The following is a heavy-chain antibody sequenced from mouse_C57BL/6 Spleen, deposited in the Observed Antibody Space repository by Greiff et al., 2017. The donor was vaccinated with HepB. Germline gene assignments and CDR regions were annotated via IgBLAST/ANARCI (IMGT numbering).Heavy chain of an antibody. D-gene: IGHD4-1*01. CDR1: GYTFTSYW. CDR3: ASEGTGTGFAY. CDR2: IHPNSGST. V-gene: IGHV1-64*01. J-gene: IGHJ3*01. Sequence: VQLQQPGAELVKPGASVKLSCKASGYTFTSYWMHWVKQSPGQGLEWIGMIHPNSGSTNYNEKFKSKATLTVDKSSSTAYMQLSSLTSEESAVYYCASEGTGTGFAYWGQGTLVTVSA.